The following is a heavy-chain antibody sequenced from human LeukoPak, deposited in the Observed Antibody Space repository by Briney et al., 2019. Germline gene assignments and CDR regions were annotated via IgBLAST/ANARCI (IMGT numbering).Heavy chain of an antibody. J-gene: IGHJ4*02. CDR2: IRSKAYGGTT. CDR1: GFTFGDYA. V-gene: IGHV3-49*04. CDR3: TSPWGAFEY. D-gene: IGHD3-16*01. Sequence: QAGGSLRLSCTASGFTFGDYAMTWVRQAPGKGLEWVGFIRSKAYGGTTEYAASVRGRFTISRDDSKSIAYLQMNSLKTEETGVYYCTSPWGAFEYWGQGTLVTVSS.